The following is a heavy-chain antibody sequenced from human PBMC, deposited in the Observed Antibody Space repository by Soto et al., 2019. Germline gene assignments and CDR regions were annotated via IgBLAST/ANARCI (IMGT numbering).Heavy chain of an antibody. CDR3: ARCIAARPVFNYYYMDV. Sequence: QVQLQESGPGLVKPSETLSLTCTVSGGSISNYYWSWIRQPPGKGLEWIGYIYYSGSTNYNPSLKSRVTISVDTSKNQFSLRLSSVTAADTAVYYCARCIAARPVFNYYYMDVWGKGTTVTVSS. V-gene: IGHV4-59*01. CDR1: GGSISNYY. CDR2: IYYSGST. D-gene: IGHD6-6*01. J-gene: IGHJ6*03.